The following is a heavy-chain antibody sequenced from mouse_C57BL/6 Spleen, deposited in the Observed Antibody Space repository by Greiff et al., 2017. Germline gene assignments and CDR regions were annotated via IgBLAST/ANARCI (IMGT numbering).Heavy chain of an antibody. Sequence: QVQLQQSGAELVKPGASVKMSCKASGYSFTGYWITWVKQRPGQGLEWIGDIYPGTGSTTYNQKFKSKATLTVDTSSSTAYMQLSSLTSEDSAVYYCARLLRSAWFAYWGQGTLVTVSA. D-gene: IGHD1-1*01. V-gene: IGHV1-55*01. CDR1: GYSFTGYW. J-gene: IGHJ3*01. CDR2: IYPGTGST. CDR3: ARLLRSAWFAY.